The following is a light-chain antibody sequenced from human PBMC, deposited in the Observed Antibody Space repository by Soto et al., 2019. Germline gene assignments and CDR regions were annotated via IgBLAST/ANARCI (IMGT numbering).Light chain of an antibody. J-gene: IGKJ1*01. CDR2: AAS. Sequence: DIQMTQSPSSLSASVGERVTITCRASQNVRNYLNWYQKKSGEAPNLLIFAASTLQSGVPSRFSGSVAETEFTLTISSLQPEDFATYYCQESYTRAFGQGTVVEI. CDR3: QESYTRA. CDR1: QNVRNY. V-gene: IGKV1-39*01.